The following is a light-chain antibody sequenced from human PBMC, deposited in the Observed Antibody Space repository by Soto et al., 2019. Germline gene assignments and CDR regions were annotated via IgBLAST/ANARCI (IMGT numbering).Light chain of an antibody. Sequence: QSVLTQPPSASGSPGQSVTISCTGTSTDIGAYNYVSWYRQYPDKAPKLLVYQCTKRPSGVPDRFSGSKSGNAAALTVSGLQAEDDPVYYCSSYAGSLVVFGGGTQLTVL. J-gene: IGLJ2*01. CDR2: QCT. CDR3: SSYAGSLVV. CDR1: STDIGAYNY. V-gene: IGLV2-8*01.